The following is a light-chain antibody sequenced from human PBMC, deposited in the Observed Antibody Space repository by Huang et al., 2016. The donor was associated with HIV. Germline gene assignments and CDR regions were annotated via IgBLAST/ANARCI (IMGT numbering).Light chain of an antibody. J-gene: IGKJ4*01. Sequence: DIQVTQSPSSLSASVGDRVTITCRTSQRISSHLSWSQQKIGKGPKLLIYSSTVLQSGVPSRFTGSGSGTDFTLTINSLQPEDFVTYYCQQTYSAPVTFGGGTRVEIK. CDR2: SST. CDR1: QRISSH. CDR3: QQTYSAPVT. V-gene: IGKV1-39*01.